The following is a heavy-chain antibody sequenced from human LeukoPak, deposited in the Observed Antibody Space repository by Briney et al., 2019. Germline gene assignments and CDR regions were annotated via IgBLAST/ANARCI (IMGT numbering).Heavy chain of an antibody. CDR2: VYYSGST. CDR1: GGSISSSIYY. Sequence: ADTVSLICTLSGGSISSSIYYWAWIRQSPRKGLEWIGSVYYSGSTYYNTSLKSRATLTLDTSKNLYSLKLTALTASTTAVFHCARGGWRDYKESDAFDIWGQGTMVTASS. J-gene: IGHJ3*02. V-gene: IGHV4-39*07. CDR3: ARGGWRDYKESDAFDI. D-gene: IGHD4-11*01.